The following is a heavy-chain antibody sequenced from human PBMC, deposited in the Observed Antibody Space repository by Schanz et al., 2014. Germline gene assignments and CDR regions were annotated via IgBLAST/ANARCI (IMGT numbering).Heavy chain of an antibody. CDR1: GFTFSTST. J-gene: IGHJ4*02. D-gene: IGHD3-16*02. V-gene: IGHV3-64*01. CDR2: ISSKGDMT. CDR3: ARDNRYYLFDY. Sequence: EVQLVESWGGLVQPGGSLRLSCAASGFTFSTSTMHWVRQAPGKGLEYVSSISSKGDMTFYGNSVKGRFTISRDNSKNTLYLQLGSLSAEDTAVYFCARDNRYYLFDYWGQGALVTVSS.